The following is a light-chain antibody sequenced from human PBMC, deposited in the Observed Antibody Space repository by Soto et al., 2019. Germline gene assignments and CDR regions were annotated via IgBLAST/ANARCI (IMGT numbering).Light chain of an antibody. V-gene: IGKV1-5*03. Sequence: DIQMTQSPSTLSASVGDRVTITCRASQSISSWLAWYQQKPGKAPKLLIYKASSLESGVPSRFSGSGSRTELTLTISSRQPEDFATYYCQQNNSYPWTFGQGINVEIK. CDR1: QSISSW. CDR2: KAS. CDR3: QQNNSYPWT. J-gene: IGKJ1*01.